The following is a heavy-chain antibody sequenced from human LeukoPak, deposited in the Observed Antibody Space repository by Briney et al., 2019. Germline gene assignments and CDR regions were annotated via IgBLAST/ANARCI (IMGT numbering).Heavy chain of an antibody. Sequence: ASVTVSCKASGYTFTSNYIHWVRQAPGQGLEWMGMIYPRDGSTSYAQKFQGRVTVTRDTSTSTVHMELSGLRSEDTAVYYCARDQEGFDYWGQGTLVTVSS. CDR3: ARDQEGFDY. J-gene: IGHJ4*02. CDR1: GYTFTSNY. V-gene: IGHV1-46*01. CDR2: IYPRDGST.